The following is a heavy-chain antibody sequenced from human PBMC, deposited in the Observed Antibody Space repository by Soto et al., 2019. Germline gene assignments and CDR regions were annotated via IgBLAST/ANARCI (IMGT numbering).Heavy chain of an antibody. CDR3: ASLSSGWYRRYGMDV. CDR1: GGSVSSGSYY. J-gene: IGHJ6*02. Sequence: TLSLTCTVSGGSVSSGSYYWSWIRQPPGKGLEWIGYIYYSGSTNYNPSLKSRVTISVDTSKNQFSLKLSSVTAADTAVYYCASLSSGWYRRYGMDVWGQGTTVTVSS. CDR2: IYYSGST. D-gene: IGHD6-19*01. V-gene: IGHV4-61*01.